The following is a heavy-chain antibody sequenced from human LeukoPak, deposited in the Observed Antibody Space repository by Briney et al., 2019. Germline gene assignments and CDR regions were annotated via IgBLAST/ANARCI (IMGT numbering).Heavy chain of an antibody. J-gene: IGHJ5*02. CDR1: AFTFCSYG. V-gene: IGHV3-33*06. D-gene: IGHD6-6*01. CDR3: AKDSDLCSSTWFVP. Sequence: QPGRSLRLSCAASAFTFCSYGMHRVPQGQGHGREWGVDIWYDGSNKSYADPVKGRFTISRANSTNKLYLQMNSARAEDTALYDVAKDSDLCSSTWFVPWGQGTLVSVSS. CDR2: IWYDGSNK.